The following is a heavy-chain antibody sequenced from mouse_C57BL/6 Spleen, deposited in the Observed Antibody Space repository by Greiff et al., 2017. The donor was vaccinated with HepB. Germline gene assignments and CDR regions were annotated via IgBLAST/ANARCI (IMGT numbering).Heavy chain of an antibody. CDR2: IDPSDSYT. D-gene: IGHD1-1*02. J-gene: IGHJ2*01. CDR1: GYTFTSYW. CDR3: ARRWVRYFDY. V-gene: IGHV1-50*01. Sequence: QVQLKESGAELVKPGASVKLSCKASGYTFTSYWMQWVKQRPGQGLEWIGEIDPSDSYTNYNQKFKGKATLTVDTSSSTAYMQLSSLKSEDSAVYYCARRWVRYFDYWGQGTTLTVSS.